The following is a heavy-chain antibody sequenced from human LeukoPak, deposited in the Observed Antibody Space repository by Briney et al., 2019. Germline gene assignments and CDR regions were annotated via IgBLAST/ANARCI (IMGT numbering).Heavy chain of an antibody. CDR1: GYTFTSYA. CDR3: ARDSDGSECYYYGMDV. CDR2: INTNTGNP. J-gene: IGHJ6*02. Sequence: ASVKVSCKASGYTFTSYAMNWVRQAPGQGLEWMGWINTNTGNPTYAQGFTGRFVFSLDTSVSTAYLQISSLKAEDTAVYYCARDSDGSECYYYGMDVWGQGTTVTVSS. D-gene: IGHD3-10*01. V-gene: IGHV7-4-1*02.